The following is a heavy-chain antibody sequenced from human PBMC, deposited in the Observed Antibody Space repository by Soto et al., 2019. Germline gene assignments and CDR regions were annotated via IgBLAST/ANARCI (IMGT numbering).Heavy chain of an antibody. D-gene: IGHD3-3*01. J-gene: IGHJ4*02. V-gene: IGHV1-46*01. CDR2: ITPRGDST. CDR1: GNTFSGYY. Sequence: QVNPVQSGAEVKTPGASVKVSCKASGNTFSGYYVHWVRQAPGQGLEWMGIITPRGDSTTYAQKFQDRVTVTRDTSTSTVYMQMSGLRSEDTAVYYCVRGLTNSGYYLWGQGTLVTVS. CDR3: VRGLTNSGYYL.